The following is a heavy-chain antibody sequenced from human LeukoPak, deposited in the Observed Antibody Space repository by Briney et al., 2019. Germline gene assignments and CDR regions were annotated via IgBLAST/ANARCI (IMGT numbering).Heavy chain of an antibody. CDR2: IYTSGST. CDR3: AMSSGQTLDFDY. J-gene: IGHJ4*02. Sequence: SETLSPTCTVSGGSISSYYWSWIRQPAGKGLEWIGRIYTSGSTNYNPSLKSRVTMSVDTSKNQFSLKLSSVTAADTAVYYSAMSSGQTLDFDYWGQGTLVTVSS. V-gene: IGHV4-4*07. CDR1: GGSISSYY. D-gene: IGHD6-19*01.